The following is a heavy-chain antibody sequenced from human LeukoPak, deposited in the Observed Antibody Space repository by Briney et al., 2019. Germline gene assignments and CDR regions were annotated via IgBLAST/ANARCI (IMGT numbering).Heavy chain of an antibody. D-gene: IGHD3-22*01. Sequence: GGSLRLSCAASGFTFSSYAMTWVRQAPGKGLQWVSATSGSGGTTYYADSVKGRFTISRDNSKNTLYLQMNSLRAEDTALYYCAKGDYYDSSGYLDYWGQGTLVTVSS. V-gene: IGHV3-23*01. CDR2: TSGSGGTT. CDR1: GFTFSSYA. CDR3: AKGDYYDSSGYLDY. J-gene: IGHJ4*02.